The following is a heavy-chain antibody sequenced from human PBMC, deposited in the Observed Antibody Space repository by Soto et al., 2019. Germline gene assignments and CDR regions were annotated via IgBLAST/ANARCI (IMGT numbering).Heavy chain of an antibody. CDR2: IYLGDSDT. V-gene: IGHV5-51*01. J-gene: IGHJ4*02. CDR1: GYSVTSFW. D-gene: IGHD3-22*01. Sequence: EVQLVQSGAEAKKPGESLKISCKGSGYSVTSFWIGWVRQMPGKGLEWMGIIYLGDSDTRYSPSFQGQVTMSADKSISTAYLQWSSLKASDTAMYYCAKHHYYDSPPDYWGQGTLVTVSS. CDR3: AKHHYYDSPPDY.